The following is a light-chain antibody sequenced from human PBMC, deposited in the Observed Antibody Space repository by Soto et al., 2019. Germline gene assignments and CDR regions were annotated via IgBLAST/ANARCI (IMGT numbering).Light chain of an antibody. CDR1: QSISTF. Sequence: DIQMTQSPSSLSASVGDRVSVTCRASQSISTFLNWYQQRPGEAPKLLVYAASSLQSGVPSRFSGSGSGADFTLTIGSLQPQECATYYCQQSHTTPRTFGQGTKVEVK. CDR2: AAS. V-gene: IGKV1-39*01. CDR3: QQSHTTPRT. J-gene: IGKJ1*01.